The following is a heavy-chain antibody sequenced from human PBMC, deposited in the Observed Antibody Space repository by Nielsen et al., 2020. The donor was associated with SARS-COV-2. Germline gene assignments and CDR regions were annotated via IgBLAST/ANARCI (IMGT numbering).Heavy chain of an antibody. V-gene: IGHV4-34*01. Sequence: SETLSLTCAVYGGSFSGYYWSWIRQPPGKGLEWIGEINHSGSTNYNPSLKSRVTISVDMSKNQFSLKLSSVTAADTAVYYCARGFTAAAGTDAFDIWGQGTMVTVSS. CDR1: GGSFSGYY. CDR3: ARGFTAAAGTDAFDI. J-gene: IGHJ3*02. D-gene: IGHD6-13*01. CDR2: INHSGST.